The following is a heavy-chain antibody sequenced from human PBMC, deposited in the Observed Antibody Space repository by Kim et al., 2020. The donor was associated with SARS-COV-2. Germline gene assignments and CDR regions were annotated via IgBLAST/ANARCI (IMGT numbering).Heavy chain of an antibody. Sequence: GGSLRLSCAASGFTLSNAWMSWVRQAPGKGLEWVGRIKSKTDGGTTDYAAPVKGRFTISRDDSKNTLYLQMNSLKTEDTAVYYCTTRYLRDIVVVPAAISVELDYWGQGTLVTVSS. CDR3: TTRYLRDIVVVPAAISVELDY. J-gene: IGHJ4*02. D-gene: IGHD2-2*02. CDR2: IKSKTDGGTT. CDR1: GFTLSNAW. V-gene: IGHV3-15*01.